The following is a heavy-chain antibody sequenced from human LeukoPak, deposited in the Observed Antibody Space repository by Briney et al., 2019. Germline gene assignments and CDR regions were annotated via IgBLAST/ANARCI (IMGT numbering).Heavy chain of an antibody. J-gene: IGHJ6*03. CDR3: ARVIDGYNYGGYMDV. V-gene: IGHV1-69*13. D-gene: IGHD5-24*01. CDR1: GGTFSSYA. Sequence: SVKVSCKASGGTFSSYAISWVRQAPGQGLEWMGGIIPIFGTANYAQKFQGRVTITADESTSTAYMELSSLRSEDTAVYYCARVIDGYNYGGYMDVWGKGTTVTVSS. CDR2: IIPIFGTA.